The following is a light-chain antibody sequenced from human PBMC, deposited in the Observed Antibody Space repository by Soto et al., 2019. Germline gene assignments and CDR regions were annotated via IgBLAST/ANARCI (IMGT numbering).Light chain of an antibody. V-gene: IGKV1-39*01. Sequence: DIQMTQSPSSLSASVGDRVTITCRASQSISSYLNWYQQKPGKAPKLLIYAASSLQSGVPSRFSGRGSGTDFTLTISSLQHEDFATYYCQQSYSTPPFTFGPGHKVDIK. CDR1: QSISSY. J-gene: IGKJ3*01. CDR2: AAS. CDR3: QQSYSTPPFT.